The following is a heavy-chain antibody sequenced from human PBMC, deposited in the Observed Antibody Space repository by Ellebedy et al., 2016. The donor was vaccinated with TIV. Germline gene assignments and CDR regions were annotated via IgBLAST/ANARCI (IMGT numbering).Heavy chain of an antibody. V-gene: IGHV3-33*01. D-gene: IGHD3-16*01. CDR1: GFTFSSYG. Sequence: GESLKISCAASGFTFSSYGMHWVRQAPGKGLEWVAVIWYDGSNKYYADSVKGRFTISRDNSKKTVYLQMNSLRAEDTAVYYCARDRWHAVWGDSWGQGTLVTVSS. CDR2: IWYDGSNK. CDR3: ARDRWHAVWGDS. J-gene: IGHJ4*02.